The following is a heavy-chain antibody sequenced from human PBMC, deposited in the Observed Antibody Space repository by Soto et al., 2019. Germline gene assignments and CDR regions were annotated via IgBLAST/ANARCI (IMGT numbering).Heavy chain of an antibody. V-gene: IGHV4-39*01. J-gene: IGHJ4*02. CDR3: ARRQNYYDSSGYYYPAGDY. CDR2: IYYSGST. Sequence: QLQLQESGPGLVKPSETLSLTCTVSGGSISSSSYYWGWIRQPPGKGLEWIGSIYYSGSTYYNPSLKSRVTISVDTSKNQFSLKLSSVTAADTAVYYCARRQNYYDSSGYYYPAGDYWGQGTLVTVSS. CDR1: GGSISSSSYY. D-gene: IGHD3-22*01.